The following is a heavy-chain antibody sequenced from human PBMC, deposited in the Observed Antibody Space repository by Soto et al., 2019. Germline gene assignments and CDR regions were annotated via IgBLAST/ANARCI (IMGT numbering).Heavy chain of an antibody. D-gene: IGHD2-15*01. V-gene: IGHV1-46*03. CDR2: INPSGGST. CDR3: ARDTQGGVVVVAATPHYFDY. J-gene: IGHJ4*02. CDR1: GYTFTSYY. Sequence: GASVKVSCKASGYTFTSYYMHWVRQAPGQGLEWMGIINPSGGSTSYAQKFQGRVTMTRDTSTSTVYMELSSLRSEDTAVYYCARDTQGGVVVVAATPHYFDYWGQGTLVTVSS.